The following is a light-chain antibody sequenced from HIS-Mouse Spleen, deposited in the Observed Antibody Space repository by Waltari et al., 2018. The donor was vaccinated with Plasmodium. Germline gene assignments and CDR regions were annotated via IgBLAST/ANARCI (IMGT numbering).Light chain of an antibody. V-gene: IGKV3-20*01. CDR1: QSVSSNY. Sequence: EIVLPQSPGTLSLSPGERATLSCRASQSVSSNYLAWYQQKPGQAPRLLIYGASSRATGIPDRFSGSGSGTDFTLTISRLEPEDFAVYYCQQYGSSGTFGQGTKVEIK. CDR2: GAS. CDR3: QQYGSSGT. J-gene: IGKJ1*01.